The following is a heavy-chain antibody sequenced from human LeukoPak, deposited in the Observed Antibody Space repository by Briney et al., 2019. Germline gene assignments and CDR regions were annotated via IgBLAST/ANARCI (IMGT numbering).Heavy chain of an antibody. CDR2: INAGNGNT. D-gene: IGHD3-22*01. CDR3: ARGKWYYYDSSGSYYFDY. V-gene: IGHV1-3*01. J-gene: IGHJ4*02. CDR1: GYTFTSYA. Sequence: GASVKVSCKASGYTFTSYAMHWVRQAPGQRLEWMGWINAGNGNTKYSQKFQGRVTITRDTSASTAYMELSSLRPEDTAVYYCARGKWYYYDSSGSYYFDYWGQGTLVTVSS.